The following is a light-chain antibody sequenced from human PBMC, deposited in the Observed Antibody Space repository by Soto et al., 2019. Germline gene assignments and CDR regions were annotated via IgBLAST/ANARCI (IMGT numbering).Light chain of an antibody. J-gene: IGLJ1*01. CDR1: SSDVGGYNF. V-gene: IGLV2-14*01. Sequence: QSVLTQPASVSGSPGQSITISCTGTSSDVGGYNFVSWYQQHPGKAPKLLIYDVSNRPSGVSDRFSGSKSGNTASLTISGLQPEDEADFYCCSYTSRSTFVFGNGTKVTVL. CDR3: CSYTSRSTFV. CDR2: DVS.